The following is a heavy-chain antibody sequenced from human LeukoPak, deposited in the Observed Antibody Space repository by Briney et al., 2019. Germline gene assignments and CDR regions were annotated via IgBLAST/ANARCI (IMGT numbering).Heavy chain of an antibody. CDR2: INTNTGNP. Sequence: ASVKVSCKASGYTFTSYAMNWVRQAPGQGLEWMGWINTNTGNPTYAQGFTGRFAFSLDTSVSTAYLQISSLKAEDTAVYYCARGGNWNYVNWFDPWGQGTLVTVSS. CDR1: GYTFTSYA. CDR3: ARGGNWNYVNWFDP. V-gene: IGHV7-4-1*02. D-gene: IGHD1-7*01. J-gene: IGHJ5*02.